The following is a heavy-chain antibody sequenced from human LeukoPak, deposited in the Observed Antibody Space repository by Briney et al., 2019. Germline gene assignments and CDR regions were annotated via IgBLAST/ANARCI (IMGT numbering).Heavy chain of an antibody. D-gene: IGHD6-19*01. V-gene: IGHV4-39*07. CDR2: IYYSGST. CDR1: GGSISSSSYS. J-gene: IGHJ4*02. Sequence: SETLSLTCTVSGGSISSSSYSWGWIRQPPGKGLEWIGSIYYSGSTYYNPSLKSPVTISLDTSKNQFSLNLSSVTAADTAVYYCARDEYSSGWYSFDYWGQGTLVTVSS. CDR3: ARDEYSSGWYSFDY.